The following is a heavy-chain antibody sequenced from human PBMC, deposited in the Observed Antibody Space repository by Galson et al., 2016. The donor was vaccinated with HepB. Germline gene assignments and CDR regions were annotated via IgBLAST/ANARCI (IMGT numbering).Heavy chain of an antibody. CDR2: IIPMFGTA. J-gene: IGHJ4*02. Sequence: SVKVSCKASGGTFSSYAISWVRQAPGQGLEWMGGIIPMFGTANYAQKFQGRVTIIADESTSTAYMELSRLRSEDTAVYYCARPEVNPSYYGSGAYYFDYWGQGTLVTVSS. CDR3: ARPEVNPSYYGSGAYYFDY. D-gene: IGHD3-10*01. V-gene: IGHV1-69*13. CDR1: GGTFSSYA.